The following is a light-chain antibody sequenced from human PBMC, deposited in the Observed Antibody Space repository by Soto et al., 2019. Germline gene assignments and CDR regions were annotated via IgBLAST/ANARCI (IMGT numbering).Light chain of an antibody. Sequence: QSALTQPASVSGSPGQSITISCTGTSSDVGGYNYVSWYQQHPGKAPKLMIYEVSNRPSGVSNRVSGSKSGNTASLTISGLQAEDEVDYHCSSYTSSTPLVFGGGTKLTVL. J-gene: IGLJ2*01. CDR2: EVS. CDR1: SSDVGGYNY. CDR3: SSYTSSTPLV. V-gene: IGLV2-14*01.